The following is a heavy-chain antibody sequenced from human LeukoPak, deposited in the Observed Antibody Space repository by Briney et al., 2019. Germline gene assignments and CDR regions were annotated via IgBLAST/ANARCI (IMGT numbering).Heavy chain of an antibody. V-gene: IGHV4-59*01. CDR3: ARGGSYFVY. Sequence: SETLSLTCTVSGDSISGYYWSWIRQPPGKGLEWIGSIYYSGTTNYDPSLRSRINMSLDASKNQFSLRLSSVTAADTAVYYCARGGSYFVYWGQGTLVTVSS. CDR1: GDSISGYY. D-gene: IGHD1-26*01. CDR2: IYYSGTT. J-gene: IGHJ4*02.